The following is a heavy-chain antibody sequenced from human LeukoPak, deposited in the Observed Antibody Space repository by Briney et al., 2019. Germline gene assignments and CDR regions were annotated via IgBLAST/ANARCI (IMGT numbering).Heavy chain of an antibody. D-gene: IGHD3-10*01. CDR3: ARGRARDGSFPWLDS. V-gene: IGHV4-59*01. CDR1: GDSIGSYY. CDR2: IFYSGST. J-gene: IGHJ5*01. Sequence: SETLSLTCSVSGDSIGSYYWTWIRQSPGKGLEWIGYIFYSGSTNYSPSLKSRVTISVDTSNNQFSLQLRSVTAADTAMYYCARGRARDGSFPWLDSWGQGTLVTVSS.